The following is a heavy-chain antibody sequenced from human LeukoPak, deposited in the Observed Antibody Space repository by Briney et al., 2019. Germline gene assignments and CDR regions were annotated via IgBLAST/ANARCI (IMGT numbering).Heavy chain of an antibody. CDR3: ARDSYVWGSYRYPYYFDY. CDR1: GISSSDYY. V-gene: IGHV3-11*04. CDR2: ISGSGSDI. D-gene: IGHD3-16*02. Sequence: GGSLRLSCAASGISSSDYYMGWIRQAPGKGLEWVSYISGSGSDINYADSVKGRFTISRDNAKNSLYLQMNSLRAEDTAVYYCARDSYVWGSYRYPYYFDYWGQGTLVTVSS. J-gene: IGHJ4*02.